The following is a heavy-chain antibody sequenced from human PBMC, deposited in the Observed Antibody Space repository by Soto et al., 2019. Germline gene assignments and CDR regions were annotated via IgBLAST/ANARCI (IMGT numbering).Heavy chain of an antibody. Sequence: QVQLVQSGAEVKKPGASVKVSCKASGYTFTSYAMHWVRQAPGQRLEWMGWINAGNGNTKYSQKLQGRVTITSDTSASTAYMELSSLRSEDTAVYYCARGNDDYVWGSYNYWGQGTLVTVSS. CDR3: ARGNDDYVWGSYNY. V-gene: IGHV1-3*01. CDR2: INAGNGNT. CDR1: GYTFTSYA. J-gene: IGHJ4*02. D-gene: IGHD3-16*01.